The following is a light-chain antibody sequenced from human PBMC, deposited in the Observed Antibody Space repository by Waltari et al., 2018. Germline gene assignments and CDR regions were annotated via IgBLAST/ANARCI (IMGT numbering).Light chain of an antibody. V-gene: IGKV3-20*01. CDR3: RQYGTSPYT. CDR2: GAV. Sequence: IVLTQTPDTVSLSPGDKASLSCRASQNLTDTVLAWTQQRPGQPPGLLLHGAVRRATGGFDSISGSGSGADFIPTISRREAADSSVYYCRQYGTSPYTFGQGTKVEIK. CDR1: QNLTDTV. J-gene: IGKJ2*01.